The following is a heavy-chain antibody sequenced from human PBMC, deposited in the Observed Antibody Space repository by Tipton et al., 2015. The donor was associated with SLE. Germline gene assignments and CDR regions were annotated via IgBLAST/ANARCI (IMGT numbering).Heavy chain of an antibody. CDR1: GGSISSGGYS. Sequence: TLSLTCAVSGGSISSGGYSWSWIRQPPGKGLEWIGYIYHSGSTYYNPSLKSRVTISVDTSKNQFSLKLSSVTAADTAVYYCAIDYSNWFDPWGQGTLVTVSS. CDR2: IYHSGST. D-gene: IGHD4-11*01. V-gene: IGHV4-30-2*03. J-gene: IGHJ5*02. CDR3: AIDYSNWFDP.